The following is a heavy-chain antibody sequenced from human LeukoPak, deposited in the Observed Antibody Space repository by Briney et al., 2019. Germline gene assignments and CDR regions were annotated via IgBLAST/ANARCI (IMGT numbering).Heavy chain of an antibody. CDR3: ARDRDYYDSNSFSPDAFDI. J-gene: IGHJ3*02. Sequence: PGGSLRLSGAASGFSFRAYTMNWVRQAPGKGLEWVSSVNPSHAYQFYADSVKGRFTISRDNVKNSLFLQMDSLRAEDTAVYYCARDRDYYDSNSFSPDAFDIWGQGTMVIVSS. D-gene: IGHD3-22*01. V-gene: IGHV3-21*06. CDR2: VNPSHAYQ. CDR1: GFSFRAYT.